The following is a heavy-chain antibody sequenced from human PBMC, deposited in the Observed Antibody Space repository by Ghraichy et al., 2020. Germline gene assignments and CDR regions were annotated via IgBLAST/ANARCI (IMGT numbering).Heavy chain of an antibody. Sequence: SETLSLTCTVSGGSVSSGSYYWSWIRQPPGKGLEWIGYIYYSGSTNYNPSLKSRVTISVDTSKNQFSLKLSSVTAADTAVYYCARDAPRGKYFDYWGQGTLVTVSS. CDR3: ARDAPRGKYFDY. J-gene: IGHJ4*02. V-gene: IGHV4-61*01. CDR2: IYYSGST. CDR1: GGSVSSGSYY.